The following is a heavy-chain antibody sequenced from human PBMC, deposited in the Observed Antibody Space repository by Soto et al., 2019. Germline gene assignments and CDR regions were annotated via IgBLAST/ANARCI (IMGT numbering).Heavy chain of an antibody. CDR1: GFTFSNYW. V-gene: IGHV3-74*01. Sequence: EVQLVESGGDSAQPGGSLRLSCAASGFTFSNYWIHWCRQAPGKGRVWVSRIPGDGADTQYADSVKGRFTISRDNSGKTLYLQMTGLRAADTGDYDCVRGSIGWSDLDYWGQGTLVTVTS. CDR2: IPGDGADT. CDR3: VRGSIGWSDLDY. D-gene: IGHD6-19*01. J-gene: IGHJ4*02.